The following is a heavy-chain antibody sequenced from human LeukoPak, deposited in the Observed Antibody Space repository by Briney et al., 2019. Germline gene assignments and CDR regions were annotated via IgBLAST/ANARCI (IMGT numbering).Heavy chain of an antibody. Sequence: GGSLRLSCAASGFTFSGSALHWVRQASGKGLEWVGRIRSKANSYATAYAASVKGRFTISRDDSKNTAYLQMNSLKTEDTAVYYCTGRRYNWTNNDAFDIWGQGTMVTVSS. D-gene: IGHD1/OR15-1a*01. V-gene: IGHV3-73*01. CDR3: TGRRYNWTNNDAFDI. CDR2: IRSKANSYAT. CDR1: GFTFSGSA. J-gene: IGHJ3*02.